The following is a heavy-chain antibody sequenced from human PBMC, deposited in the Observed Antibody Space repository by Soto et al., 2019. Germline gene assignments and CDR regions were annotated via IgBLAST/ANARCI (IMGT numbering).Heavy chain of an antibody. Sequence: QLQLQESGSGLVKPSQTLSLTCAVSGGSISSGGYSWSWIRQPPGKVLEWIGYIYHGGSTYYNRSLKSRVTISLDRSKNQFSLRLSSVTAADTAVYYCARFWGNYENYFDYWGQGTLVTVSS. CDR1: GGSISSGGYS. CDR2: IYHGGST. J-gene: IGHJ4*02. D-gene: IGHD3-16*01. V-gene: IGHV4-30-2*01. CDR3: ARFWGNYENYFDY.